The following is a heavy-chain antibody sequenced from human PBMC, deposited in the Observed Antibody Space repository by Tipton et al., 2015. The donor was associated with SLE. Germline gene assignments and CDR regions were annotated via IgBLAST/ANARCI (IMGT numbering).Heavy chain of an antibody. V-gene: IGHV4-31*03. CDR1: GGSISSGGYY. D-gene: IGHD5-18*01. CDR2: IYYSGST. CDR3: ASQRGYSYGVDY. J-gene: IGHJ4*02. Sequence: TLSLTCTVSGGSISSGGYYWSWIRQHPGKGLEWIGYIYYSGSTYYNPSLKSRVTISVDTSKNQFSLKLSSVTAADTAVYYCASQRGYSYGVDYWGQGTLVTVSS.